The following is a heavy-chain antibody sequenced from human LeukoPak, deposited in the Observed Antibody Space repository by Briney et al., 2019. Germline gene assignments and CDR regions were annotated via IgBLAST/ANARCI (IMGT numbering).Heavy chain of an antibody. D-gene: IGHD2-21*01. CDR2: ISSSGNLI. CDR1: GFTFSSYE. V-gene: IGHV3-48*03. J-gene: IGHJ3*02. Sequence: GGSLRLSCVASGFTFSSYEMNWVRQAPGKGLEWVSYISSSGNLIYYADSMKGRFSISRDNARNSLYLQISSLRAEDTAVYYCARDRVINIAGDPFDIWGQGTMVTVSS. CDR3: ARDRVINIAGDPFDI.